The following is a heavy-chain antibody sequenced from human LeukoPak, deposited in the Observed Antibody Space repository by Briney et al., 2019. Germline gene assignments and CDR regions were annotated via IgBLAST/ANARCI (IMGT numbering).Heavy chain of an antibody. CDR2: IYYSGST. Sequence: SETLSLTCTVSGGSISSYYWSWIRQPPGKGLEWIGYIYYSGSTNYNPSLKSRVTISVDTSKNQFSLKLSSVTAADTAVYYCARGSLYDFWSGYYWFDPWGQGTLVTVPS. V-gene: IGHV4-59*01. CDR1: GGSISSYY. J-gene: IGHJ5*02. CDR3: ARGSLYDFWSGYYWFDP. D-gene: IGHD3-3*01.